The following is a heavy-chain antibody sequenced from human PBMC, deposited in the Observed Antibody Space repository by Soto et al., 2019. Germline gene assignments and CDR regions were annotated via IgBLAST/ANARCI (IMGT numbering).Heavy chain of an antibody. J-gene: IGHJ6*02. CDR1: GDSISRYY. CDR2: IYYSGET. CDR3: ARYHGGELLTGSGMDV. Sequence: QVQLQESGPGLVKPSETLSLTCTVSGDSISRYYWSWIRLSPGKGLEWIGYIYYSGETNYNPSVKSRVTISVDRTKSQCSLKLSSVTAADTAVYYCARYHGGELLTGSGMDVWGQGPTVTVSS. D-gene: IGHD3-10*01. V-gene: IGHV4-59*01.